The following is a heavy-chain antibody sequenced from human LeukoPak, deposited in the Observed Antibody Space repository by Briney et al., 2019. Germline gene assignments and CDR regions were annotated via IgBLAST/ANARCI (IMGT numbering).Heavy chain of an antibody. D-gene: IGHD3-3*01. V-gene: IGHV4-61*02. J-gene: IGHJ4*02. CDR3: ARQDYDFWSGAPPLFDY. CDR2: IYTSGST. Sequence: SETLSLTCTVSGGSISSGSYYWSWIRQPAGKGLEWIGRIYTSGSTNYNPSLKSRVTISVDTSKNQFSLKLSSVTAADTAVYYCARQDYDFWSGAPPLFDYWGQGTLVTVSS. CDR1: GGSISSGSYY.